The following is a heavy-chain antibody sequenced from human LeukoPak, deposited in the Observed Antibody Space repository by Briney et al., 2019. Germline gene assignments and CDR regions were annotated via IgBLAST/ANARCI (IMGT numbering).Heavy chain of an antibody. CDR2: IIPIFGTA. CDR1: GGTFSSYA. J-gene: IGHJ4*02. D-gene: IGHD3-10*01. Sequence: GASVKVSCKASGGTFSSYAISWVRQAPGQGLEWMGGIIPIFGTANYAQKFQGRVTITADKSTSTAYMELSSLRSEDTAVYYCASDTYYYGSGSGGFGYWGQGTLVTVSS. V-gene: IGHV1-69*06. CDR3: ASDTYYYGSGSGGFGY.